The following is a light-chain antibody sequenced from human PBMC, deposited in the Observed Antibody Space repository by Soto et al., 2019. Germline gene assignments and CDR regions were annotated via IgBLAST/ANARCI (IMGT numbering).Light chain of an antibody. V-gene: IGLV2-14*01. Sequence: QSVLTQPASVSGSPGQSITISCTGSSSDVGTQNYVSWYQQHPDKAPKLMIYEVSDRPSGVSNRFSGSKSGNTASLTISGVQAEDEADYYCLSYTSSYTVVFGGGTNLTVL. CDR2: EVS. CDR1: SSDVGTQNY. CDR3: LSYTSSYTVV. J-gene: IGLJ2*01.